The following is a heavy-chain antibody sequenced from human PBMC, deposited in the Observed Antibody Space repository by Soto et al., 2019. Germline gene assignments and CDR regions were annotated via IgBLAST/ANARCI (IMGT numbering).Heavy chain of an antibody. V-gene: IGHV3-33*08. Sequence: HPGGSLRLSCAASGFTFSSYAMNWVRQAPGKGLEWVAVIWYDGSNKYYADSVKGRFTISRDNSKNTLYLQMNSLRAEDTAVCYCARDYDSSGYPRYYFDYWGQGTLVTVSS. CDR1: GFTFSSYA. CDR3: ARDYDSSGYPRYYFDY. D-gene: IGHD3-22*01. J-gene: IGHJ4*02. CDR2: IWYDGSNK.